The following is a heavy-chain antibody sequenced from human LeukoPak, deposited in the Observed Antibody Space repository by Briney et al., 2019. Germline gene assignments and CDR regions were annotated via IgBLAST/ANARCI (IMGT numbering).Heavy chain of an antibody. J-gene: IGHJ3*02. D-gene: IGHD3-10*01. V-gene: IGHV3-74*01. CDR2: INTDGSST. CDR3: VTGTAYIPNSFNI. CDR1: GFRSSSYW. Sequence: GGSLRLSCAASGFRSSSYWMHWVRQVPGKGLVWVSRINTDGSSTIYADSVKGRFTISRDNAKNTLYLQMNGLRDEDTAVYYCVTGTAYIPNSFNIWGQGTMVTVSS.